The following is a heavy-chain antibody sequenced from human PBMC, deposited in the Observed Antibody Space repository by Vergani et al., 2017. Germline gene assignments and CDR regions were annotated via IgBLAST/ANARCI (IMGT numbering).Heavy chain of an antibody. V-gene: IGHV5-51*01. Sequence: EVQLVQSGAEVKKPGESLKISCKGSGYSFTSYWIGWVRQMPGKGLEWMGIIYPGDSDTRYSPSFQGQVTISADKSISTAYLQWSSLKASDTAMYYCARLPDYYGSGRRDFDYWGQGTLVTVSS. CDR1: GYSFTSYW. CDR3: ARLPDYYGSGRRDFDY. D-gene: IGHD3-10*01. CDR2: IYPGDSDT. J-gene: IGHJ4*02.